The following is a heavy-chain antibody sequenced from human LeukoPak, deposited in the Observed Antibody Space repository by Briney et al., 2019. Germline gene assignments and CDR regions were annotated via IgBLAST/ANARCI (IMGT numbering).Heavy chain of an antibody. CDR3: ARRPYSGSPNWFDP. CDR2: INLGDSDT. CDR1: GHRFTNHW. J-gene: IGHJ5*02. Sequence: GGSLKISCEVSGHRFTNHWIGWVRQMPGKGLEWMGIINLGDSDTKYSPSFQGQVTISLDKSISTAYLQWRSLKASDTAMYYCARRPYSGSPNWFDPWGQGTLVTVSS. V-gene: IGHV5-51*01. D-gene: IGHD1-26*01.